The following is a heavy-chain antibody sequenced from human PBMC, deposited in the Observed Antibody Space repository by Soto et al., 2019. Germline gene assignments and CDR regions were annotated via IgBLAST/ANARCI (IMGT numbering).Heavy chain of an antibody. CDR2: ISSSRSTI. CDR3: ARDCPGSSTSCFGNEWFDS. D-gene: IGHD2-2*01. V-gene: IGHV3-48*01. Sequence: EVQLVESGGGLVQPGGSLRLSCAASGFTFSSYSMNWVRQAPGKGLEWVSYISSSRSTIYYADSVKGRFTISRDNAKNSLYLQINSLRAQDTAVYYCARDCPGSSTSCFGNEWFDSWGQGTLVTVS. J-gene: IGHJ5*01. CDR1: GFTFSSYS.